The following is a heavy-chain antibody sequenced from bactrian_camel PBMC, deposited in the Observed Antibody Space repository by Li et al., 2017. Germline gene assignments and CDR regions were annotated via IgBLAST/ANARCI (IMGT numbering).Heavy chain of an antibody. CDR2: IDSNERT. J-gene: IGHJ4*01. V-gene: IGHV3S53*01. CDR1: GRIYSNYV. CDR3: TRETQWVGYHEFAEY. Sequence: VQLVEFGGGSVQGGGSLRLSCAASGRIYSNYVMGWFRQGPGKERRPVATIDSNERTVYTDSVKGRFTISFDNAEKILYLQLNSLTREDSAMYYCTRETQWVGYHEFAEYWGQGTQVTVS. D-gene: IGHD5*01.